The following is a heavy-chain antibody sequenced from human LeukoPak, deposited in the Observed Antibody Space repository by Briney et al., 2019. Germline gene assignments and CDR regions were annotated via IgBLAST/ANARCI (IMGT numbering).Heavy chain of an antibody. V-gene: IGHV1-69*16. CDR3: ARELSAAAPYYMDV. D-gene: IGHD6-25*01. Sequence: SVKVSCKASGGTFGGYTISWVRQAPGQGLEWMGGIIPMLRSSTYAQSFQGRLTITTDESTTTAHMELRSLRSEDTAVYYCARELSAAAPYYMDVWGKGTTVTVSS. CDR2: IIPMLRSS. CDR1: GGTFGGYT. J-gene: IGHJ6*03.